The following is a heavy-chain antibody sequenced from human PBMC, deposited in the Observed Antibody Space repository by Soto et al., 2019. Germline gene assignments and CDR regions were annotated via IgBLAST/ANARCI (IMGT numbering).Heavy chain of an antibody. D-gene: IGHD5-12*01. CDR3: AHIEVATIGYYYYGMDV. CDR2: IYWNDDK. J-gene: IGHJ6*02. V-gene: IGHV2-5*01. Sequence: SGPTLVNPTQTLTLTCTFSGFSLSTSGVGVGWIRQPPGKALEWLALIYWNDDKRYSPSLKSRLTITKDTSKNQVVLTMTNMDPVDTATYYCAHIEVATIGYYYYGMDVWGQGTTVTVSS. CDR1: GFSLSTSGVG.